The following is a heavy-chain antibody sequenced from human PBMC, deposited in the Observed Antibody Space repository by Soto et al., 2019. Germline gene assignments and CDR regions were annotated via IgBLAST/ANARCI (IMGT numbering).Heavy chain of an antibody. D-gene: IGHD3-22*01. V-gene: IGHV3-66*01. CDR2: IYSGGST. J-gene: IGHJ4*02. Sequence: GGSLRLSCAASGFTVSSNYMSWVRQAPGKGLEWVSVIYSGGSTYCADSVKGRFTISRDNSKNTLYLQMNSLRAEDTAVYYCARDGSYYYDSSGYFFDYWGQGTLVTVSS. CDR3: ARDGSYYYDSSGYFFDY. CDR1: GFTVSSNY.